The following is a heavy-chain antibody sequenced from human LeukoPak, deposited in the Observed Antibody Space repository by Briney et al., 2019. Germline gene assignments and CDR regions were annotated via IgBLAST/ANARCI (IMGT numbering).Heavy chain of an antibody. Sequence: PSATLSLTSPASGGSISSYYRSWLRQPPGKGREWIGYIYYSGSTNYNPSLQSRVTISVDTSKNHFSLQLRSVTAGGTAVYYCARESRRIGYCSSTSSPGPWFDGSGQRSLVTVSS. D-gene: IGHD2-2*01. CDR2: IYYSGST. J-gene: IGHJ5*02. V-gene: IGHV4-59*01. CDR1: GGSISSYY. CDR3: ARESRRIGYCSSTSSPGPWFDG.